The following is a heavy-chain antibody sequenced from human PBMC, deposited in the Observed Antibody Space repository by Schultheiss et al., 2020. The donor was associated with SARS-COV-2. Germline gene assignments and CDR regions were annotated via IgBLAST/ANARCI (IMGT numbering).Heavy chain of an antibody. CDR3: ARDAVSYNWFDP. V-gene: IGHV3-21*01. J-gene: IGHJ5*02. CDR2: ISSSSSYI. CDR1: GFTFSSYA. D-gene: IGHD3-16*02. Sequence: GESLKISCAASGFTFSSYAMSWVRQAPGKGLEWVSAISSSSSYIYYADSVKGRFTISRDNAKNSLYLQMNSLRAEDTAVYYCARDAVSYNWFDPWGQGTLVTVSS.